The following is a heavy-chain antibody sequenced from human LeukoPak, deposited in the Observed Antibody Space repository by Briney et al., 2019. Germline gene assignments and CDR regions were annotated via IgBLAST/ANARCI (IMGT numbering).Heavy chain of an antibody. J-gene: IGHJ2*01. CDR3: AKEPRPWFSYWYFDL. CDR1: GFTFDDYA. V-gene: IGHV3-9*01. D-gene: IGHD3-10*01. CDR2: ISWNSGSI. Sequence: PGGSLRLSCAASGFTFDDYAMHWVRQAPGKGLEWVSGISWNSGSIGYADSVKGRFTISRDNAKNSLYLQMNSLRAEDTALYYCAKEPRPWFSYWYFDLWGRGTLVTVSS.